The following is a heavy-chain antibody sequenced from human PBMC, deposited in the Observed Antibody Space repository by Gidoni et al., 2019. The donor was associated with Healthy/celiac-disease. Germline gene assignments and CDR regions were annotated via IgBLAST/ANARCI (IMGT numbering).Heavy chain of an antibody. Sequence: QVQPVESGGGVVQPGRSMRPSCAASGFTFRSYGLHWVRQAPGKGLEWVAVIWYDGSNKYYADSVKGRFTISRDNSKNTLYLQMNSLRAEDTAVYYCARDQDPGIADYWGQGTLVTVSS. CDR2: IWYDGSNK. V-gene: IGHV3-33*01. CDR1: GFTFRSYG. D-gene: IGHD6-13*01. J-gene: IGHJ4*02. CDR3: ARDQDPGIADY.